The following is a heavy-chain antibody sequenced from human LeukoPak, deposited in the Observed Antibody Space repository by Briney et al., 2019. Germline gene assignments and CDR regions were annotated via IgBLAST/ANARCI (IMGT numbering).Heavy chain of an antibody. CDR2: ISHTDDPS. V-gene: IGHV3-48*04. CDR3: TRDPNHPGYSSGWYY. D-gene: IGHD6-19*01. Sequence: PGGCLRLSCAASGFTFSSYAMSWVRQAPGKGLEWVSSISHTDDPSHYADSVRGRFSISRDNAKNSLYLQMNSLRVEDTAVYYCTRDPNHPGYSSGWYYWGQGTLVTVSS. J-gene: IGHJ4*02. CDR1: GFTFSSYA.